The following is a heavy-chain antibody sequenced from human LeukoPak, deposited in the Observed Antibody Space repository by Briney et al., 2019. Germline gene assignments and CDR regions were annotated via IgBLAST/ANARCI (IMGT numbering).Heavy chain of an antibody. Sequence: PGGSLRLSCAASGFTFSSYAMSWVRQAPGKGLEWVSAISGSGGSTYYADSVKGRFTISRDNAKNSLYLQMNSLRAEDTAVYYCAREGSGEQQLVFDYWGQGTLVTVSS. J-gene: IGHJ4*02. V-gene: IGHV3-23*01. CDR1: GFTFSSYA. CDR2: ISGSGGST. D-gene: IGHD6-13*01. CDR3: AREGSGEQQLVFDY.